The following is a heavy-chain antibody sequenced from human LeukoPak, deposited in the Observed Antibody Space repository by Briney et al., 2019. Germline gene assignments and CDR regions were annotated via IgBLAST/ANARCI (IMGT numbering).Heavy chain of an antibody. J-gene: IGHJ4*02. CDR3: ARRGSGSYFFSFDY. D-gene: IGHD1-26*01. Sequence: GGSLRLSCAASGFTFSSYWMSWVRQAPGKGLEWVANIKQDGSEKYYVDSVKGRFTISRDNAKNSLYLQMNSLRAEDTAVYFCARRGSGSYFFSFDYWGQGTLVTVSS. CDR2: IKQDGSEK. CDR1: GFTFSSYW. V-gene: IGHV3-7*03.